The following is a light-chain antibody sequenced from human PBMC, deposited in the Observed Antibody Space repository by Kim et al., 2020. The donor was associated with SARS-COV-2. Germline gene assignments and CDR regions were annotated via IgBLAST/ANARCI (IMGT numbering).Light chain of an antibody. CDR1: ALPRQH. V-gene: IGLV3-25*03. Sequence: SYELTQPPSVSVSPGQTARITCSGDALPRQHAYWYQQKPGQAPVLVIYKDSERPSGTPERFSGSSSRTTVTLTISGVQAEDEADYYCQSADSSGTYVIFGGGTQLTVL. J-gene: IGLJ2*01. CDR3: QSADSSGTYVI. CDR2: KDS.